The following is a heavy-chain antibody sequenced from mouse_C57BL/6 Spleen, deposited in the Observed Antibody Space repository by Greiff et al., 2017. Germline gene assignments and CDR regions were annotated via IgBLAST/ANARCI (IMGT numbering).Heavy chain of an antibody. J-gene: IGHJ1*03. Sequence: EVMLVESGGDLVKPGGSLKLSCAASGFTFSSYGMSWVRQTPDKRLEWVATISSGGSYTYYPDSVKGRFTISRDNAKNTLYLQMSSLKSEDTAMYYCARREVTTWDWYFDVWGTGTTVTVSS. CDR1: GFTFSSYG. CDR3: ARREVTTWDWYFDV. V-gene: IGHV5-6*02. CDR2: ISSGGSYT. D-gene: IGHD2-2*01.